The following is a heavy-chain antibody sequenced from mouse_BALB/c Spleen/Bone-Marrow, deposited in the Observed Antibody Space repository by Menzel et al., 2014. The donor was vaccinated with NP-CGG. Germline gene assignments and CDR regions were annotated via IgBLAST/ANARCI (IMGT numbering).Heavy chain of an antibody. Sequence: EVKVVESGAELVRPGALVKLSCKASGFNIKDYYIHWVNQRPEQGLEWIGWITPENGNTIYDPKSQAKARITADTSSNTAYFQLSSLTSEDTAVYYCARGSSGPFVYWGQGTLVTVSA. CDR2: ITPENGNT. D-gene: IGHD3-1*01. V-gene: IGHV14-1*02. J-gene: IGHJ3*01. CDR1: GFNIKDYY. CDR3: ARGSSGPFVY.